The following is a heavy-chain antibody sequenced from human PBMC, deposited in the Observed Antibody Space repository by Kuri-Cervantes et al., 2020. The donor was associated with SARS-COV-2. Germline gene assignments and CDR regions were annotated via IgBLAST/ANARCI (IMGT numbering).Heavy chain of an antibody. V-gene: IGHV4-59*12. CDR2: IYYSVST. CDR3: ARGPAHKGAFDI. Sequence: SETLSLTCTVSGGSISSYYWSWIRQPPGKGLEWIGYIYYSVSTNYNPSLKSRVTVSENTSKNQFSLKLSSVTAAETAVYYCARGPAHKGAFDIWGQGTMVTVSS. J-gene: IGHJ3*02. CDR1: GGSISSYY.